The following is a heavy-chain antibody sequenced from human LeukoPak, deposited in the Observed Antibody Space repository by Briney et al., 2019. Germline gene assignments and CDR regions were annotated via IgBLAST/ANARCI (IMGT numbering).Heavy chain of an antibody. CDR2: IKKDGSER. Sequence: GGSLRLSCAASGFSFRSYWMTWVRRAPGKGLEWVPDIKKDGSERYYVDSVKGRFTISRDNAKNSVFLQMNSLRVEDTAVYYCTLSGEADWGQGTLVTVSS. D-gene: IGHD3-3*01. J-gene: IGHJ4*02. V-gene: IGHV3-7*01. CDR1: GFSFRSYW. CDR3: TLSGEAD.